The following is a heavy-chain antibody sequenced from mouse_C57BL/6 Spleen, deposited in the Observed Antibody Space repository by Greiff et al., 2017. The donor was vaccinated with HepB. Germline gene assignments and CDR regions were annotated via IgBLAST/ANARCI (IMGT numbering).Heavy chain of an antibody. CDR1: GFTFSSYA. Sequence: EVQWVESGGGLVKSGGSLKLSCAASGFTFSSYAMSWVRQTPEKRLEWVATISDGGSYTYSPDNVKGRFTISRDYAKNNLYLQMSNLKSEDTAMYNCARYEARRAWFAYWGQGTLVTVSA. D-gene: IGHD3-3*01. J-gene: IGHJ3*01. CDR2: ISDGGSYT. V-gene: IGHV5-4*01. CDR3: ARYEARRAWFAY.